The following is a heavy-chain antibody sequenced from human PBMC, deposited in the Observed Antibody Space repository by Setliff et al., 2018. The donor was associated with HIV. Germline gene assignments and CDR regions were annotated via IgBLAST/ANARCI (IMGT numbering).Heavy chain of an antibody. CDR2: VSYSGST. J-gene: IGHJ4*02. V-gene: IGHV4-59*01. CDR3: ARTRGRALVSHYFDN. D-gene: IGHD1-26*01. CDR1: GGSIGGYH. Sequence: PSETLSLTCTVSGGSIGGYHWSWVRQPPGRGLEWIGYVSYSGSTSYNPSLDSRVTMSVDSSRDQFSLKLSSVTAADTAVYFCARTRGRALVSHYFDNWGQGRLVTVSS.